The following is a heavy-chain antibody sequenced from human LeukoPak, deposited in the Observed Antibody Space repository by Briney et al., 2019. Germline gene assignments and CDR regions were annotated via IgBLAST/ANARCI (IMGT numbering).Heavy chain of an antibody. Sequence: SETLSLTCTVSGGSISSGSYYWSWIRQPAGKGLEWIGRIYTSGSTNYNPSLKSRVTISVDTSKNQFSLKLSSVTAADTAVCYCARSVRGAMSGYYYYMDVWGKGTTVTISS. D-gene: IGHD3-10*01. J-gene: IGHJ6*03. CDR3: ARSVRGAMSGYYYYMDV. CDR1: GGSISSGSYY. V-gene: IGHV4-61*02. CDR2: IYTSGST.